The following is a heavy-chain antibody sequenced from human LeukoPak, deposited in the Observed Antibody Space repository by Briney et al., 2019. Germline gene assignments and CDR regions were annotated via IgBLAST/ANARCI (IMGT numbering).Heavy chain of an antibody. CDR1: GFSFSSYN. D-gene: IGHD1-26*01. CDR3: ARDPYSGSYGDYYYYYMDV. Sequence: GGSLRLSCAASGFSFSSYNMNWVRQTPGKGLEWVSSITSSSTYTFYADSVKGRFTISRDNAKSSLYLQMNSLRAEDTAVYYCARDPYSGSYGDYYYYYMDVWGKGTTVTISS. V-gene: IGHV3-21*01. J-gene: IGHJ6*03. CDR2: ITSSSTYT.